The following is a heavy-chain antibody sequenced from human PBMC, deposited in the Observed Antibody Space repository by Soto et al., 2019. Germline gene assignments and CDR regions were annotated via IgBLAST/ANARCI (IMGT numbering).Heavy chain of an antibody. V-gene: IGHV4-4*02. CDR1: GGSIRSSNW. CDR2: IYHSGST. J-gene: IGHJ4*02. CDR3: AKDIYCCDS. Sequence: QVQLQESGPGLVKPSGTLSLTCAVSGGSIRSSNWWSWVRQPPGKGLEWIGEIYHSGSTNANPSLERIVTISVDKSKSPYSRQLSSMTAADTAVYYCAKDIYCCDSWGQGTLVTVSS. D-gene: IGHD2-21*01.